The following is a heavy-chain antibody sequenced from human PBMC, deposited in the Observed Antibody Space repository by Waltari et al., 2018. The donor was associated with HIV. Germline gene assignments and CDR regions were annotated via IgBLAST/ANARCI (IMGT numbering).Heavy chain of an antibody. Sequence: QLQLQESGPGLVKPSETLSLTCTVSGGSIRSRSYSWGWIRQPPGKGLEWIGSIYYSGSTYYNPSLKSRVTISEDTSKNQFSLKLSSVTAADTAVYYCARRGDGYNPFDYWGQGTLVTVSS. D-gene: IGHD5-12*01. CDR2: IYYSGST. V-gene: IGHV4-39*01. CDR3: ARRGDGYNPFDY. CDR1: GGSIRSRSYS. J-gene: IGHJ4*02.